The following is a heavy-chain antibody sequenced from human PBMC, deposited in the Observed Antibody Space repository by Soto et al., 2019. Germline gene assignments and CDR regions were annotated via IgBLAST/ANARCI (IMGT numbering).Heavy chain of an antibody. J-gene: IGHJ4*02. CDR3: AKVISTIGSKQWLAQTKHQALDY. Sequence: QVNLVQSGAEVKKPGASVKVSCKASGYNFNGYYIHWGRQAPGQGLEWMGWMNHNTGGANYAQKFQGKVIMTTDTSISTAYLELRSLTSDDTDVYYCAKVISTIGSKQWLAQTKHQALDYWGQGTLVTVSS. CDR1: GYNFNGYY. V-gene: IGHV1-2*02. CDR2: MNHNTGGA. D-gene: IGHD6-19*01.